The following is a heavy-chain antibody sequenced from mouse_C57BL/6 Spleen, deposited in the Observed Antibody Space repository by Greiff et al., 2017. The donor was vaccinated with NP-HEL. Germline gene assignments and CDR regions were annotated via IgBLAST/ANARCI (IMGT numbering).Heavy chain of an antibody. CDR3: ARHYSNYGAMDY. Sequence: VQLQESGPELVKPGASVKISCKASGYAFSSSWMNWVKQRPGKGLEWIGRIYPGDGDTNYNGKFKGKATLTADKSSSTAYMQLSSLTSEDSAVYFCARHYSNYGAMDYWGQGTSVTVS. V-gene: IGHV1-82*01. CDR1: GYAFSSSW. CDR2: IYPGDGDT. D-gene: IGHD2-5*01. J-gene: IGHJ4*01.